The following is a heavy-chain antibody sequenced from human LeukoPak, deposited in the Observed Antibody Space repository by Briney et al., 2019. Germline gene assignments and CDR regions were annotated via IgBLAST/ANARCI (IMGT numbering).Heavy chain of an antibody. CDR1: GYTFTGYY. V-gene: IGHV1-2*06. J-gene: IGHJ4*02. D-gene: IGHD3-16*02. CDR2: INPNSGDT. Sequence: GASVKVSCKASGYTFTGYYIHWVRQAPGQGREWMGRINPNSGDTNYAQKFQGRVTMTRDTSISAAYMELSRLRSDDTAVFYCARTLGELSLSGHFDYWGQGTLVTVSS. CDR3: ARTLGELSLSGHFDY.